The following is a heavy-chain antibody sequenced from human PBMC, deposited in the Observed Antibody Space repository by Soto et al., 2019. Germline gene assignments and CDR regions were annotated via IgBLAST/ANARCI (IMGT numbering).Heavy chain of an antibody. CDR1: GFTFSSYA. CDR2: ISYDGSNK. Sequence: GGSLRLSCAASGFTFSSYAMHWVRQAPGKGLEWVAVISYDGSNKYYADSVKGRFTISRDNSKNTLYLQMNSLRAEDTAVYYCARDRQLVDTHYYYCGMDVWGQGTTVTVSS. D-gene: IGHD6-6*01. J-gene: IGHJ6*02. CDR3: ARDRQLVDTHYYYCGMDV. V-gene: IGHV3-30-3*01.